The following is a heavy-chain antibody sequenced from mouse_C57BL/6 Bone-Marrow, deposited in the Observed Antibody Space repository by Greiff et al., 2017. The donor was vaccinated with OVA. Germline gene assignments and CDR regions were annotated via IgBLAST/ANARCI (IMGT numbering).Heavy chain of an antibody. CDR1: GFTFSSYA. Sequence: EVKVVESGGGLVKPGGSLKLSCAASGFTFSSYAMSWVRQTPEKRLEWVATISDGGSYTYYPDNVKGRFTISRDNAKNNLYLQMSRLKSEDTAMYYCARHYGYFDVWGTGTTVTVSS. V-gene: IGHV5-4*03. CDR3: ARHYGYFDV. CDR2: ISDGGSYT. J-gene: IGHJ1*03.